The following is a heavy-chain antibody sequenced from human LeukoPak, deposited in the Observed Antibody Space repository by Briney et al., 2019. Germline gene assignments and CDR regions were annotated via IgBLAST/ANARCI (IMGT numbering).Heavy chain of an antibody. J-gene: IGHJ4*02. CDR3: AREAADSSVCDF. CDR1: GYTFTAHY. CDR2: INPNTGGT. V-gene: IGHV1-2*02. Sequence: ASVKVSCKASGYTFTAHYIHWMRQAPRRGLEWVGWINPNTGGTEFAQNVQGRVTMTRDTSINTVYMELNRLTSDDTAVFYCAREAADSSVCDFWGQGSLVTVSS. D-gene: IGHD2-8*01.